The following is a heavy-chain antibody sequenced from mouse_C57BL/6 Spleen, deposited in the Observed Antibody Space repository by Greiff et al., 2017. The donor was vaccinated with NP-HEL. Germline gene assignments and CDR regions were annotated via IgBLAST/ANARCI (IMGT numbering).Heavy chain of an antibody. J-gene: IGHJ2*01. CDR3: ARWGTAGVPDLDD. CDR2: INPSSGYT. Sequence: QVHVKQSGAELARPGASVKMSCKASGYTFTSYTMHWVKQRPGQGLEWIGYINPSSGYTKYNQKFKDKATLTADKSSSTAYMQLSSLTSEDSAVYYCARWGTAGVPDLDDRGKGTTLTVSS. CDR1: GYTFTSYT. D-gene: IGHD3-3*01. V-gene: IGHV1-4*01.